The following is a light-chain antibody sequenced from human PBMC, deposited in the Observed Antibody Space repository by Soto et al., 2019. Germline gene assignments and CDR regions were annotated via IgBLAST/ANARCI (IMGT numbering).Light chain of an antibody. CDR3: SSYTSSSTLL. Sequence: QSVLNQPASVSGSPGQSITISRTGTSSDVGGYNYVSWYQQHPGKAPKLMIYDVSNRPSGVSNRFSGSKSGNTASLTISGLQAEDGADYYCSSYTSSSTLLFGTGTKVTVL. CDR2: DVS. J-gene: IGLJ1*01. V-gene: IGLV2-14*01. CDR1: SSDVGGYNY.